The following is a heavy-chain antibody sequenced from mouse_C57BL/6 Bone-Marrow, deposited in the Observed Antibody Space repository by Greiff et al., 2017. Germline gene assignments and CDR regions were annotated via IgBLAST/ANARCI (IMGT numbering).Heavy chain of an antibody. Sequence: QVQLQQSGPGLVAPSQSLSITCTVSGFSLTSYGVDWVRQPPGKGLEWLGVIWGGGSTNYNSALMSRLSISKDNSKSQVFLKMNSLQTDDTAIYYCAKHGVPYYYGSSYGYFDVWGKGTTVTVSS. J-gene: IGHJ1*03. CDR1: GFSLTSYG. D-gene: IGHD1-1*01. CDR2: IWGGGST. V-gene: IGHV2-9*01. CDR3: AKHGVPYYYGSSYGYFDV.